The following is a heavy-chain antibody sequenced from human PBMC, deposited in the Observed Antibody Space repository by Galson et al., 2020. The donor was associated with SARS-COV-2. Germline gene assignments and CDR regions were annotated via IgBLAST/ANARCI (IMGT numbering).Heavy chain of an antibody. CDR1: GGSISSATYY. CDR3: ARITVAAGYTFDY. CDR2: IHISGTT. J-gene: IGHJ4*02. D-gene: IGHD6-19*01. V-gene: IGHV4-61*02. Sequence: SETLSLTCTVSGGSISSATYYWNWIRQSAEKGLEWIGRIHISGTTDYNPSLKSRVTISLDTSKSQFSLKLDSVTAADTAVYYCARITVAAGYTFDYWGQGTLVTGSS.